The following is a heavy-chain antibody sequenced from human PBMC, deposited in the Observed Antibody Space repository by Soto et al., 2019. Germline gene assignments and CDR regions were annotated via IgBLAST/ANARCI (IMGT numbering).Heavy chain of an antibody. J-gene: IGHJ6*02. Sequence: QVQLVESGGGVVQPGRSLRLSCAASGFTFSSYGMQWVRQAPGKGLEWVAVISYDGTNKYYADSVKGRFTISRDNSKNTLKLQRNSLRAEDTAVYYCAKDILRPGRGNGMDVWGQGTTVTVSS. CDR3: AKDILRPGRGNGMDV. CDR1: GFTFSSYG. V-gene: IGHV3-30*18. CDR2: ISYDGTNK.